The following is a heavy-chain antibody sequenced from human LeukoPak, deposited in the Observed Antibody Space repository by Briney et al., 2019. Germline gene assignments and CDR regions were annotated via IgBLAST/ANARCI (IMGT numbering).Heavy chain of an antibody. V-gene: IGHV3-23*01. CDR2: ISGSGGRS. Sequence: GGSLRLSCVVSGFTFSDYAMSWVRQAPGKGLEWVSTISGSGGRSYSEDPVKGRFTISRDNSRNTLYLQMNSLRVEDTAIYYCAKGGPQFFDYWGQGTLVTVSS. D-gene: IGHD5-24*01. CDR1: GFTFSDYA. CDR3: AKGGPQFFDY. J-gene: IGHJ4*02.